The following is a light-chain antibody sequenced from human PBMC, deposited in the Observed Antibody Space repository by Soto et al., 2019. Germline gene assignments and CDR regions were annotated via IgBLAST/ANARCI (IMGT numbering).Light chain of an antibody. CDR3: HQYDSSLT. J-gene: IGKJ1*01. CDR2: GAS. CDR1: QSVSSRF. Sequence: EIVLTQSPGSLSLSPGERATLSCRASQSVSSRFFAWYQQKPGQAPRLLIFGASVRATGIPDRFSGSGSGTDFTLTINRLEPEDFAVYYCHQYDSSLTFGQGTKVEIK. V-gene: IGKV3-20*01.